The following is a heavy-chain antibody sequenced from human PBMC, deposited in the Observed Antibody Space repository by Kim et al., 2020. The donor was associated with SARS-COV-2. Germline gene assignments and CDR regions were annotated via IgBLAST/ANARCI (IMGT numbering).Heavy chain of an antibody. Sequence: ASVKVSCKASGSTFSGFYVHWVREAPGRGLQWMGRIDPDSGGTKSAQMFQGRVTMTRDTSIRTVYLELSRLRSDDTAIYYCAKYQEGLEYYFDLWGQGTL. CDR3: AKYQEGLEYYFDL. CDR2: IDPDSGGT. D-gene: IGHD2-2*01. V-gene: IGHV1-2*06. J-gene: IGHJ4*02. CDR1: GSTFSGFY.